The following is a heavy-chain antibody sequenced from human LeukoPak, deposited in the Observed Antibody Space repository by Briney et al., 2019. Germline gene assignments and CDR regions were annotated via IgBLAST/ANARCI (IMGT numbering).Heavy chain of an antibody. V-gene: IGHV4-61*01. D-gene: IGHD6-19*01. Sequence: SETLSLTCTVSGGSVSSGSYYWSWIRQPPGKGLEWIGYIYYSGSTNYNPSLKSRVTISVDTSKNQFSLKLSSVTAADTAVYYCARGRSEKGAGYYFDYWGQGTLVTVSS. J-gene: IGHJ4*02. CDR3: ARGRSEKGAGYYFDY. CDR2: IYYSGST. CDR1: GGSVSSGSYY.